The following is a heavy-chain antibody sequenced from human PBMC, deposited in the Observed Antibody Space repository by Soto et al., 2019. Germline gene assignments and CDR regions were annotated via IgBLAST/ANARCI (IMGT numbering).Heavy chain of an antibody. J-gene: IGHJ4*02. CDR1: GYTFTNFG. CDR3: ARGGTPIDS. Sequence: QVQLVQSGAEGKKPGASVKVSCKASGYTFTNFGISCVRQAPGQGLEWMGWISAYNGNPNYAQNFQGRVTMTTDTAPSTAYMELRGLRSDDTAVYYCARGGTPIDSWGQGTLVTVSS. V-gene: IGHV1-18*01. D-gene: IGHD3-16*01. CDR2: ISAYNGNP.